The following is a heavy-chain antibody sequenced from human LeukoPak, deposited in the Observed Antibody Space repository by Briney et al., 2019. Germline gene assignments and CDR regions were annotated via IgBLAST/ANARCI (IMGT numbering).Heavy chain of an antibody. Sequence: EASVKVSCKASGGTVISYAISWVRQAPGQGLEWMGGIIPIFGTANYAQKFQGRVTITADESTSTAYMELSSLRSEDTAVYYCAGGGMDTDSTLDYWGQGTLVTVSS. D-gene: IGHD3-16*01. CDR3: AGGGMDTDSTLDY. V-gene: IGHV1-69*13. J-gene: IGHJ4*02. CDR2: IIPIFGTA. CDR1: GGTVISYA.